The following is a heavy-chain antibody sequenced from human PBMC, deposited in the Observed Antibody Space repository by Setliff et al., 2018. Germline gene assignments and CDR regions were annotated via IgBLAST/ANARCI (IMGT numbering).Heavy chain of an antibody. D-gene: IGHD3-9*01. Sequence: SETLSLTCTVSGYSISSGYYWGWIRQPPGKGLEWIGEINHSGSTNYNPSLKSRVTISVDTSKNQFSLKLSSVTAADTAVYYCARDPHVLRYFDWLSPPTAFDIWGQGTMVTVSS. CDR2: INHSGST. CDR1: GYSISSGYY. V-gene: IGHV4-38-2*02. CDR3: ARDPHVLRYFDWLSPPTAFDI. J-gene: IGHJ3*02.